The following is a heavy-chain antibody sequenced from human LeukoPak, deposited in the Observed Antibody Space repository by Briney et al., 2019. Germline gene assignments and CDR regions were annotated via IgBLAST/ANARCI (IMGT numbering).Heavy chain of an antibody. J-gene: IGHJ4*02. CDR3: GGEEGYYGSGSYKGPGV. Sequence: EASVKVSCKASGGTFISYAISWVRQAPGQGLEWMGRIIPIFGTANYAQKFQGRVTITTDESTSTAYMELSSLRSEGTAVYYCGGEEGYYGSGSYKGPGVWGQGTLVPVSS. CDR2: IIPIFGTA. D-gene: IGHD3-10*01. V-gene: IGHV1-69*05. CDR1: GGTFISYA.